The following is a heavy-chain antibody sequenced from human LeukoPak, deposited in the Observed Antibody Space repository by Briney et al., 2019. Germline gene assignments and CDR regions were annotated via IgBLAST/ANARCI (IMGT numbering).Heavy chain of an antibody. J-gene: IGHJ5*02. CDR1: GGSISSSNW. D-gene: IGHD3-10*01. V-gene: IGHV4-4*02. Sequence: PSGTLSLTCAVSGGSISSSNWWSWVRQPPGKGLEWIGEIYHSGSTNYNPSLKSRVTISVDKSKNQFSLKLSSVTAADMAVYYCAREGSSPTTKHYYGSGSYGFDPWGQGTLVTVSS. CDR2: IYHSGST. CDR3: AREGSSPTTKHYYGSGSYGFDP.